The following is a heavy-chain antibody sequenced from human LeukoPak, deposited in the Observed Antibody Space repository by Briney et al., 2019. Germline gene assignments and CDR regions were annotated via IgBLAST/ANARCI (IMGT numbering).Heavy chain of an antibody. CDR1: GFTFDNAW. CDR3: TTLRYCSGGSCSSY. CDR2: IKSKTDGGTT. V-gene: IGHV3-15*01. D-gene: IGHD2-15*01. Sequence: GGSLRLSCAASGFTFDNAWMNWVRQAPGQGQEWVGRIKSKTDGGTTDYAAPVKDRFTISSDESKNTLYLQMNSLKTEDTAVYYCTTLRYCSGGSCSSYWGQGALVTVSS. J-gene: IGHJ4*02.